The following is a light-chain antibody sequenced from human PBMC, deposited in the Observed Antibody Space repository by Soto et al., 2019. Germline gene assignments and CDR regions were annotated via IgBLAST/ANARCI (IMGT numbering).Light chain of an antibody. CDR1: SSDVGSYNL. CDR3: CSYAGSSTFSYV. CDR2: EGS. V-gene: IGLV2-23*03. Sequence: QSVLTQPASVSGSPGQSITISCTGTSSDVGSYNLVSWYQQHPGKAPKLMIHEGSKRPSGVSNRFSGSKSGNTASLTISGLQAEDEADYYCCSYAGSSTFSYVFGTGTKVTVL. J-gene: IGLJ1*01.